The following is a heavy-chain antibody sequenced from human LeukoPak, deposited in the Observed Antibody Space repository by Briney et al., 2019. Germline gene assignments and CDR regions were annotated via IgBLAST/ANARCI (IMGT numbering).Heavy chain of an antibody. CDR1: GLTVSSNY. V-gene: IGHV3-53*01. J-gene: IGHJ4*02. CDR2: IYSGGST. D-gene: IGHD4-17*01. Sequence: GGSLRLSCAASGLTVSSNYMSWVRQAPGKGLEWVSVIYSGGSTYYADSVKGRFTISRDNSKNTLYLQMNSLRAEDTAVYYCAKEIGDYGDYLNYFDYWGQGTLVTVSS. CDR3: AKEIGDYGDYLNYFDY.